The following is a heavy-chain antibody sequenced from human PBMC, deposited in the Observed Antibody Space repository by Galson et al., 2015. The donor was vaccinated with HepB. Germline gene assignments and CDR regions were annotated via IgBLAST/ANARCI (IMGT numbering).Heavy chain of an antibody. Sequence: SLRLSCAASGFTFSDYYMSWIRQAPGKGLEWVSYISSSSSYTNYADSVKGRFTISRDNAKNSLYLQMNSLRAEDTAVYYCARQPSIAAAGTLGWFDPWGQGTLVTVSS. CDR3: ARQPSIAAAGTLGWFDP. D-gene: IGHD6-13*01. CDR1: GFTFSDYY. V-gene: IGHV3-11*06. J-gene: IGHJ5*02. CDR2: ISSSSSYT.